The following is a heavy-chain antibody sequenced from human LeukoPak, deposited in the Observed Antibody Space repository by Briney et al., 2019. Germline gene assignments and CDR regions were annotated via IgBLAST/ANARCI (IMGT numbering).Heavy chain of an antibody. CDR2: IYFSGST. CDR3: TRRRNYLSHFDY. Sequence: NSSETLSLTCTVSGGSISSYYWSWIRQPPGKGLEWIGYIYFSGSTNYNPSLKSRVTISVDTSKNQFSLKLSSVTAADTAVYYCTRRRNYLSHFDYWGQGTLVTVSS. D-gene: IGHD1-7*01. J-gene: IGHJ4*02. CDR1: GGSISSYY. V-gene: IGHV4-59*01.